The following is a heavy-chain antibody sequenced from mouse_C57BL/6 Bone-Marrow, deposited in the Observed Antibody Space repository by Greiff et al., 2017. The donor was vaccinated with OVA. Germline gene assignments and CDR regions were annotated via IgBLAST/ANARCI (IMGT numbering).Heavy chain of an antibody. V-gene: IGHV3-6*01. D-gene: IGHD1-1*01. CDR1: GYSITSGYY. Sequence: EVQLQESGPGLVKPSQSLSLTCSVTGYSITSGYYWNWIRQFPGNKLEWMGYISYDGSNNYNPSLKNRISITRDTSKNQFFLKLNSVTTEDTATYFCANYYGSSYWYVDVWGTGTTVTVSS. J-gene: IGHJ1*03. CDR2: ISYDGSN. CDR3: ANYYGSSYWYVDV.